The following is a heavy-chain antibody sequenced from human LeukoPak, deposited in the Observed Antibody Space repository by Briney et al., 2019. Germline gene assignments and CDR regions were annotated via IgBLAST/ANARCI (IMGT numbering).Heavy chain of an antibody. CDR3: ARIHRYCSGGACYVLDN. CDR2: VYYSGST. CDR1: GGSFSGYY. Sequence: PSETLSLNCVVSGGSFSGYYWGWIRQPPGRGLEWVGYVYYSGSTKDNPSFKSRINIWVDTSRKQFSLQLSSVTAADTAVYYCARIHRYCSGGACYVLDNWGQGTLVAVSS. J-gene: IGHJ4*02. D-gene: IGHD2-15*01. V-gene: IGHV4-59*01.